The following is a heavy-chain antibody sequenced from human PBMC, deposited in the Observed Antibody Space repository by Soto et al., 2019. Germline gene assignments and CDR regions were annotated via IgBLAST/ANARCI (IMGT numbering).Heavy chain of an antibody. CDR1: GFTFSGSA. V-gene: IGHV3-73*02. J-gene: IGHJ4*02. D-gene: IGHD2-15*01. Sequence: EVQLVVSGGGLVQPGGSLKLSCAASGFTFSGSAMHWVRQASGKGLEWVGRIRSKANSYATAYAASVKGRFTISRDDSKNTAYLQMNSLKTEDTAVYYCTRHEYCSGGSCYTPSDYWGQGTLVTVSS. CDR3: TRHEYCSGGSCYTPSDY. CDR2: IRSKANSYAT.